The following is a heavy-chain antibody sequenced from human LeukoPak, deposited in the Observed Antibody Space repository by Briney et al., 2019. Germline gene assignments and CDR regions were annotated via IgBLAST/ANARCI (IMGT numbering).Heavy chain of an antibody. CDR3: AKDWRRGSGFDY. V-gene: IGHV3-30*02. CDR2: IRYDGSNK. CDR1: GFTFSSYG. Sequence: PGGSLRLPCAASGFTFSSYGMHWVRQAPGKGLEWVAFIRYDGSNKYYADSVKGRFTISRDNSKNTLYLQMNSLRAEDTAVYYCAKDWRRGSGFDYWGQGTLVTVSS. D-gene: IGHD3-10*01. J-gene: IGHJ4*02.